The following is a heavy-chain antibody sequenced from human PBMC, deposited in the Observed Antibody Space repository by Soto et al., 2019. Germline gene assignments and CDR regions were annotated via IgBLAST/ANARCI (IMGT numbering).Heavy chain of an antibody. V-gene: IGHV3-33*01. CDR3: VRGNGYSVNQVGYYFGMDV. D-gene: IGHD5-18*01. CDR2: IWYDGSNK. Sequence: GGSLRLSCAASGFTFSSYGMHWVRQAPGKGLEWVAVIWYDGSNKYYRDYVKGRFTISRDISKNTLYLQLNNLRDEDTAVYYCVRGNGYSVNQVGYYFGMDVWGQGTTVTV. J-gene: IGHJ6*02. CDR1: GFTFSSYG.